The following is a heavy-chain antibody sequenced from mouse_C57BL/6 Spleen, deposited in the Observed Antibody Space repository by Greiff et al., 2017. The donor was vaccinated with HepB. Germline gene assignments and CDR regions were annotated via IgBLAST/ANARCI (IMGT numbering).Heavy chain of an antibody. J-gene: IGHJ2*01. CDR2: IDPSDSYT. CDR1: GYTFTSYW. Sequence: VQLQQPGAELVKPGASVKLSCKASGYTFTSYWMQWVKQRPGQGLEWIGEIDPSDSYTNYNQKFKGKATLTVDTSSSTAYMQLSSLTSEDSAVYYCARSPITTVVATGDYWGQGTTLTVSS. CDR3: ARSPITTVVATGDY. V-gene: IGHV1-50*01. D-gene: IGHD1-1*01.